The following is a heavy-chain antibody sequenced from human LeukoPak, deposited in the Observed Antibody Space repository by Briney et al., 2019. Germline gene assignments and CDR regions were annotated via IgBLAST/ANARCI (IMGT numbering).Heavy chain of an antibody. Sequence: GGSLRLSCAASGFNFNSYTMNWVRQAPGKGLQWIANILASGSPTYYADSVKGRFIISRDNSKNTVYLQMNSLRVEDTAIYYCAKDLRPDGVDNFDHWGQGILVTVSS. V-gene: IGHV3-23*01. CDR2: ILASGSPT. J-gene: IGHJ4*02. D-gene: IGHD2-8*01. CDR3: AKDLRPDGVDNFDH. CDR1: GFNFNSYT.